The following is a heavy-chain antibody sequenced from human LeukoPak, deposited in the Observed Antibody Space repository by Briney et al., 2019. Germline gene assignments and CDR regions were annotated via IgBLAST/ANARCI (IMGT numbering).Heavy chain of an antibody. Sequence: ASVKVSCKASGYTFTSYYMHWVRQAPGQGLEWMGIINPSGGSTSYAQKLQGRVTMTRDTSTSTVYMELSSLRSEDTAVYYCARDSHTITAVLDWGQGTLVTVSS. V-gene: IGHV1-46*01. CDR2: INPSGGST. D-gene: IGHD5-12*01. CDR1: GYTFTSYY. J-gene: IGHJ4*02. CDR3: ARDSHTITAVLD.